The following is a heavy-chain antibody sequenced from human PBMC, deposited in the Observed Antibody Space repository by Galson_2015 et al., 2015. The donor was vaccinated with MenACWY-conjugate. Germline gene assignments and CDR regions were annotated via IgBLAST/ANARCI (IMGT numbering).Heavy chain of an antibody. D-gene: IGHD4-17*01. Sequence: SLRLSCAASGFTFSSYAMSWVRQAPGKGLEWVAGLNGGSGRDGSTYYANSVRGRFTIARDNAKNTVYLHMNSRRVDDPAVYYCAKGYSPVPTARPHYSGQATLVTASS. CDR1: GFTFSSYA. V-gene: IGHV3-23*01. CDR3: AKGYSPVPTARPHY. CDR2: LNGGSGRDGST. J-gene: IGHJ4*02.